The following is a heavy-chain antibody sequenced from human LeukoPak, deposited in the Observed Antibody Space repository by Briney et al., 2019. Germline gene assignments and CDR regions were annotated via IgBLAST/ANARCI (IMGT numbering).Heavy chain of an antibody. D-gene: IGHD3-10*01. V-gene: IGHV3-30*04. J-gene: IGHJ6*03. CDR3: ARVGYYGSGSYYNVIPYYYYYYYMDV. CDR1: GFTFSSYA. CDR2: ISYDGSNK. Sequence: GGSLRLSCAASGFTFSSYAMHWVRQAPGKGLEWVAVISYDGSNKYYADSVKGRFTISRDNAKNSLYLQMNSLRAKDTAVYYCARVGYYGSGSYYNVIPYYYYYYYMDVWGKGTTVTISS.